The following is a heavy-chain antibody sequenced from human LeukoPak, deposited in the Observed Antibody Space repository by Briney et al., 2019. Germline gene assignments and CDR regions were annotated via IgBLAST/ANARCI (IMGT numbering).Heavy chain of an antibody. D-gene: IGHD6-13*01. CDR2: IYYSGST. J-gene: IGHJ3*02. CDR3: AYSSWSPQGAFDI. CDR1: GGSISSYY. V-gene: IGHV4-59*12. Sequence: TSETLSLTCTVSGGSISSYYWSWIRQPPGKGLEWIGYIYYSGSTNYNPSLKSRVTISVDTSKNQFSLQLNSVTPEDTAVYYCAYSSWSPQGAFDIWGQGTMVTVSS.